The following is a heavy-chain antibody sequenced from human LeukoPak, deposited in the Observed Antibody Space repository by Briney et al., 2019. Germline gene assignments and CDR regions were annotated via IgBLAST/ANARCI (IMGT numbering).Heavy chain of an antibody. CDR1: GYTFTSYY. V-gene: IGHV1-46*01. Sequence: ASVKVSCKASGYTFTSYYMHWVRQAPGQGLEWMGIINPSGGSTSYAQKFQGGVTMTRDTSTSTVYMELSSLRSEDTAVYYCARAEDDFWSGYNYYFDYWGQGTLVTVSS. J-gene: IGHJ4*02. CDR3: ARAEDDFWSGYNYYFDY. CDR2: INPSGGST. D-gene: IGHD3-3*01.